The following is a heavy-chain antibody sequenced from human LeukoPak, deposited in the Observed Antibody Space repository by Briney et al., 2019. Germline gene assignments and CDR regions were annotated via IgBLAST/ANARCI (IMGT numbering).Heavy chain of an antibody. J-gene: IGHJ4*02. CDR1: GYTFTDFY. CDR2: INPNSGGT. CDR3: ARDPGEEVSTLFGY. D-gene: IGHD3-16*01. Sequence: ASVKVSCKASGYTFTDFYMHWVRQAPGQGLEWMGWINPNSGGTNYAQNFQGRVTMTRDTSISTAYMELSGLRSDDTAVYYCARDPGEEVSTLFGYWGQGTLVTVSS. V-gene: IGHV1-2*02.